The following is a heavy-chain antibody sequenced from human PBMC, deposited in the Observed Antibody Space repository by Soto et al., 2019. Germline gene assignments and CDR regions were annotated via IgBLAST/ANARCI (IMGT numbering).Heavy chain of an antibody. D-gene: IGHD1-1*01. CDR2: VQMSGTT. J-gene: IGHJ5*02. CDR3: AKDRSTMRWFDP. V-gene: IGHV4-4*07. Sequence: QVRLQESGPGLVKPSETLSLTCAVSGASVRSYHWSWIRQAAGKGLEWIGRVQMSGTTNYNPSLKTGVTMSLDTSRNEVSLRMTSVTAADTAVYFCAKDRSTMRWFDPWGQGILVTVSS. CDR1: GASVRSYH.